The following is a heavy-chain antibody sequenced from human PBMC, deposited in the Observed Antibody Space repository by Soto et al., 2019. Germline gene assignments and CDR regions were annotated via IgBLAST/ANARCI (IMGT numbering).Heavy chain of an antibody. CDR1: GVTFSSYW. V-gene: IGHV3-7*01. CDR2: IKEDGSEK. Sequence: GGSLRLSCAASGVTFSSYWMSWVRQAPGKGLEWVANIKEDGSEKDYVDSVKGRFTISRDNAKNSLYLQMNSLRAEDTAVYYCASVLETYYYYMDVWGKGTTVTVSS. CDR3: ASVLETYYYYMDV. D-gene: IGHD6-6*01. J-gene: IGHJ6*03.